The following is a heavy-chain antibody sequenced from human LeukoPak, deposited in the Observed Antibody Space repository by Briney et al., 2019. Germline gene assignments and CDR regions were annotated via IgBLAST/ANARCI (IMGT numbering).Heavy chain of an antibody. CDR2: IKQDGSQR. CDR3: ARRGGSSSRRSPIGY. V-gene: IGHV3-7*01. Sequence: GGSLRLSCTASGFTFSEYWMTWVRQAPGKGPEWVANIKQDGSQRYYVDSVRGRFTISRDNAKNSLFLQMNGLRAEDMAVYYCARRGGSSSRRSPIGYWGQGTLVTVSS. D-gene: IGHD6-6*01. CDR1: GFTFSEYW. J-gene: IGHJ4*02.